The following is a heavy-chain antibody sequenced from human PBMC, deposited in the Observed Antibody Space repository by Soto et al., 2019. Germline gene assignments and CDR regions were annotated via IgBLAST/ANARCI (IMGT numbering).Heavy chain of an antibody. J-gene: IGHJ6*02. Sequence: ASVKVSCKASGYTFTGYYMHWVRQAPGQGLEWMGWINPNSGGTNYAQKFQGWVTMTRDTSISTAYMELNRLRSDDTAVYYCARDLGCSGGSCYGDDYYYGMDVWGQGTTVTVSS. CDR1: GYTFTGYY. V-gene: IGHV1-2*04. CDR3: ARDLGCSGGSCYGDDYYYGMDV. D-gene: IGHD2-15*01. CDR2: INPNSGGT.